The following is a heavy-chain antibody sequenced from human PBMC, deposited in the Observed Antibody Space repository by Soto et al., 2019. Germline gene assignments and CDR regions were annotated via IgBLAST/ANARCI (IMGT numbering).Heavy chain of an antibody. Sequence: GGSLRLSCEASVFTFSSYWMTWVRQAPGKGLEWVANIKQDGREKYYVDSVKGRFSISRDNAKNSLYLQMNGLRAEDTAVYYCAKDFLGREDNWNDVSHFDYWGQGTLVTVSS. CDR1: VFTFSSYW. CDR3: AKDFLGREDNWNDVSHFDY. V-gene: IGHV3-7*01. D-gene: IGHD1-1*01. J-gene: IGHJ4*02. CDR2: IKQDGREK.